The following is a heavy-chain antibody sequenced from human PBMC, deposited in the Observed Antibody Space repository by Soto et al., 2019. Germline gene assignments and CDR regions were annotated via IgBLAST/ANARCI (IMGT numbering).Heavy chain of an antibody. J-gene: IGHJ4*02. V-gene: IGHV3-33*01. CDR1: GFTFSSYG. CDR3: ARDCAGYSSGWYQRGGFDY. Sequence: QVQLVESGGGVVQPGRSLRLSCAASGFTFSSYGMHWVRQAPGKGLEWVAVIWYDGSNKYYADSVKGRFTISRDNSKXXRXWQMNSLRAEDTAVYYCARDCAGYSSGWYQRGGFDYWGQGTLVTVSS. D-gene: IGHD6-19*01. CDR2: IWYDGSNK.